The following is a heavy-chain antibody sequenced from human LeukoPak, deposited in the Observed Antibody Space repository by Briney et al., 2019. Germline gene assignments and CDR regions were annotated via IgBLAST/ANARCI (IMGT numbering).Heavy chain of an antibody. Sequence: ASVKVSCKASGYTFTSYAMHWVRQAPGQRLEWMGWINAGNGNTKYSQKFQGRVTMTRDTSISTAYMELSRLRSDDTAVYYCARDRRGTDVPYYYYYYMDVWGKGTTVTVSS. CDR1: GYTFTSYA. J-gene: IGHJ6*03. D-gene: IGHD1-14*01. CDR2: INAGNGNT. V-gene: IGHV1-3*01. CDR3: ARDRRGTDVPYYYYYYMDV.